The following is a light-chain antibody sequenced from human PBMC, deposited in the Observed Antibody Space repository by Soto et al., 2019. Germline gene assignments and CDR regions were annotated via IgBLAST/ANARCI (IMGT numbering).Light chain of an antibody. CDR2: GAS. CDR3: HHYFSSPRT. V-gene: IGKV3-20*01. Sequence: ELVLTQSPGTLSFSPGEGVTLSCRAGQTVTSIQLVWNHHNPGQAPRLRVFGASSRALGIPDRFSGSGSGTDFTLTISRLEPEDSAVYYCHHYFSSPRTCGQGTRLEIK. J-gene: IGKJ5*01. CDR1: QTVTSIQ.